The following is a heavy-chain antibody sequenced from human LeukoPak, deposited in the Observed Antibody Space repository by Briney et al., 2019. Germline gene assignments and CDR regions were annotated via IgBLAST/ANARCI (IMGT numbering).Heavy chain of an antibody. J-gene: IGHJ3*02. Sequence: SETLSLTCAVSGYSISSYYWSWIRQPPGKGLEWIGYLYYAGSTKYNASLKSRVTISVDTSKNQFSLKLRSVTAADTAVYYCARDPQGAGSLSGGAFDIWGQGTMVTVSS. CDR3: ARDPQGAGSLSGGAFDI. CDR2: LYYAGST. D-gene: IGHD1-26*01. CDR1: GYSISSYY. V-gene: IGHV4-59*01.